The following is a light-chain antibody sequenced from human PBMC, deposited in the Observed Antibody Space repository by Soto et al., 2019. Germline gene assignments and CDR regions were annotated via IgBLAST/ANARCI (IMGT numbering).Light chain of an antibody. CDR2: EAS. V-gene: IGKV1-5*03. J-gene: IGKJ2*01. CDR3: QQYNDSFPYT. CDR1: QSISRW. Sequence: DIQMTQSPSTLSASVGDRVTITCRASQSISRWLAWYQQKPGTAPKLLTYEASTLESGVPSRFSGSSSGTGFTLTVSSLQPDDFATYYCQQYNDSFPYTFGQGTKVDIK.